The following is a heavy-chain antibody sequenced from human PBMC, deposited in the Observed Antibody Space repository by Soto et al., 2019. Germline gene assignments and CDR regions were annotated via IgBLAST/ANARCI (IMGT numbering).Heavy chain of an antibody. J-gene: IGHJ5*02. CDR2: ISAYNGNT. D-gene: IGHD6-13*01. CDR3: ARGSSIAAAGTPAFRFAP. V-gene: IGHV1-18*01. CDR1: GYTFTSYG. Sequence: ASVKVSCKASGYTFTSYGISWVRQAPGQGLEWMGWISAYNGNTNYAQKLQGRVTMTTDTSTSTAYMELRSLRSDDTAVYYCARGSSIAAAGTPAFRFAPWGQGTLVTVSS.